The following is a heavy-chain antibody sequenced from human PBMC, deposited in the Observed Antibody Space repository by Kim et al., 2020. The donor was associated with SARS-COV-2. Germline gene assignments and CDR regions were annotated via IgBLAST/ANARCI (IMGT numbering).Heavy chain of an antibody. CDR2: ISSSSSYI. CDR1: GFTFSSYS. D-gene: IGHD4-17*01. CDR3: ARDFMTTVTSGFDY. J-gene: IGHJ4*02. V-gene: IGHV3-21*01. Sequence: GGSLRLSCAASGFTFSSYSMNWVRQAPGKGLEWVSSISSSSSYIYYADSVKGRFTISRDNAKNSLYLQMNSLRAEDTAVYYCARDFMTTVTSGFDYWGQGTLVTVSS.